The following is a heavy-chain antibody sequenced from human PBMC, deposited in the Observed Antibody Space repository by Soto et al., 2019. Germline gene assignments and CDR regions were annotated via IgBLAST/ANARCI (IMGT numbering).Heavy chain of an antibody. CDR1: ISPINSRYY. V-gene: IGHV4-38-2*02. CDR2: IYHSGST. D-gene: IGHD6-19*01. CDR3: ASNTSGRNFDY. J-gene: IGHJ4*02. Sequence: EALFLTCTVSISPINSRYYWGCIRQTPEKGLEWVASIYHSGSTHYNPSLKSRATISVDTSNNQFSLRLSSVTAADTAIYYCASNTSGRNFDYWGQGPQGTVSS.